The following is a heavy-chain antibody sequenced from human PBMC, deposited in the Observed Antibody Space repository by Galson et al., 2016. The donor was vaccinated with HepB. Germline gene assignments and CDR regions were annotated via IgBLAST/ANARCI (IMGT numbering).Heavy chain of an antibody. J-gene: IGHJ3*02. D-gene: IGHD3-10*01. V-gene: IGHV3-33*01. CDR1: GFTFSSHG. Sequence: SLRLSCAASGFTFSSHGMHWVRQAPGKGLEWVSVIWYDGSNKYYPDSVKGRFTISRDNSKNTLYLQMDSLRAEDTAIYYCAREGRFRAFDIWGQGTMVTVSS. CDR3: AREGRFRAFDI. CDR2: IWYDGSNK.